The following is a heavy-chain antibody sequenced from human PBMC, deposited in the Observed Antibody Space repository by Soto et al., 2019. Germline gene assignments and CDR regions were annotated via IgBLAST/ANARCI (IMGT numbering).Heavy chain of an antibody. CDR3: ARNMDYYYGRGSGNGHGV. Sequence: QVRLVQSGAEVKEPGDSVRVSCEASGYTFTAYHIHWVRQAPGQGLEWMGWINPKFGDTGYAQDFQGTVSMTSDRSISTVYMELSRLTSDDTAIYYCARNMDYYYGRGSGNGHGVWGQGTTVTVFS. CDR1: GYTFTAYH. D-gene: IGHD3-10*02. V-gene: IGHV1-2*02. CDR2: INPKFGDT. J-gene: IGHJ6*02.